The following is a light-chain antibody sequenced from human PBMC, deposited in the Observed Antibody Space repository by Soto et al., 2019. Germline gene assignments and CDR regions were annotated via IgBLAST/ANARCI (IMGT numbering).Light chain of an antibody. CDR2: RTF. J-gene: IGKJ5*01. CDR3: QQYDTSPPT. V-gene: IGKV3-20*01. Sequence: IVLTQSPGTLSLSPGERATLSCRASQPITSRYLAWYQHQPGQAPRLLIYRTFARAPGIPDRFSGGGSGTDFTLTISRLELEEFAVYYCQQYDTSPPTFGQGTRLDIK. CDR1: QPITSRY.